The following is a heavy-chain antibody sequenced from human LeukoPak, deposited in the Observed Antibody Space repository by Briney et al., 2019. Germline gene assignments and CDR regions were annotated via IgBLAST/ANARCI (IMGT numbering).Heavy chain of an antibody. Sequence: GGSLRLSCAASGFTSIDYDMHWVRQVIGKGLEWVSAIGIRGDTHYSGSVKGRFTISRENAESSLYLQMNSLRAEDTAVYYCARGGIQVSGIDEFDYWGQGTLVTVSS. CDR3: ARGGIQVSGIDEFDY. D-gene: IGHD6-19*01. J-gene: IGHJ4*02. CDR2: IGIRGDT. V-gene: IGHV3-13*01. CDR1: GFTSIDYD.